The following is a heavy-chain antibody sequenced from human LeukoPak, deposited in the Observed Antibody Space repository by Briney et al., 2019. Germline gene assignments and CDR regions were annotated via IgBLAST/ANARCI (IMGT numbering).Heavy chain of an antibody. CDR3: ARTDVDTAMDHYYYYGMDV. D-gene: IGHD5-18*01. CDR2: ISWNSGSI. CDR1: GFTFDDYA. Sequence: GGSLRLSCAASGFTFDDYAMHWVRQAPGKGLEWVSGISWNSGSIGYADSVKGRFTISRDNAKNSLYLQMNSLRAEDTAVYYCARTDVDTAMDHYYYYGMDVWGQGTTVTVSS. V-gene: IGHV3-9*01. J-gene: IGHJ6*02.